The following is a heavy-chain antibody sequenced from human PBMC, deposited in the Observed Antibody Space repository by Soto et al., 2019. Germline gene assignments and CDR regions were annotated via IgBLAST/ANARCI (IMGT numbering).Heavy chain of an antibody. V-gene: IGHV4-59*01. CDR1: GGSISSYY. CDR2: IYYSGST. CDR3: ARSLAARGGNWFDP. D-gene: IGHD6-6*01. J-gene: IGHJ5*02. Sequence: SETLSLTCTVSGGSISSYYWSWIRQPPGKGLEWIGYIYYSGSTNYNPSLKSRVTISVDTSKDQFSLKLSSVTAADTAVYYCARSLAARGGNWFDPWGQGTLVTVSS.